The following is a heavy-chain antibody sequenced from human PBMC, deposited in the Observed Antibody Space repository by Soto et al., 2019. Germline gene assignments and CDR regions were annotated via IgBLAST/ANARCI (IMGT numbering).Heavy chain of an antibody. V-gene: IGHV3-15*01. CDR3: TPLASGHYGYDF. CDR2: IKTKSSGGTT. CDR1: GFAFSDAS. Sequence: DVQLVESGGDLVKPGGSLRLSCAASGFAFSDASMSWVRQAPGKGLVWVGRIKTKSSGGTTDYAAPVKGRFAISRDDSKNTVYLQMDSLKAEDTAVYSCTPLASGHYGYDFWGQGTLVTVSS. D-gene: IGHD3-3*01. J-gene: IGHJ4*02.